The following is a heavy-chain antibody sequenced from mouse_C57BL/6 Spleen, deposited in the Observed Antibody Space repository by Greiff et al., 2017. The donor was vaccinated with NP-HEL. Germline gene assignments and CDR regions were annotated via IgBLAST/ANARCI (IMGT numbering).Heavy chain of an antibody. V-gene: IGHV1-50*01. J-gene: IGHJ4*01. CDR2: IDPSDSYT. CDR1: GYTFTSYW. D-gene: IGHD2-1*01. Sequence: VQLQQPGAELVKPGASVKLSCKASGYTFTSYWMQWVKQRPGQGLEWIGEIDPSDSYTNYNQKFKGKATLTVDTSSSTAYMQLSSLTSEDSAVYYCARGGYYGNYDAMDYWGQGTSVTVSS. CDR3: ARGGYYGNYDAMDY.